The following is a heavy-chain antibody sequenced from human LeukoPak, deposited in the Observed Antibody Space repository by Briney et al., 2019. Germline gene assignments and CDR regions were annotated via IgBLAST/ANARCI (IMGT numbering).Heavy chain of an antibody. Sequence: GVSLRLSCAASGFTFSSYWMHWVRQAPGKGLVWVSRINIDGGTTTYVDSVKGRFTISRDNAKNMLYLQMNSLRAEDTAVYYCARDPNGNWWFDPWGQGTLVTVSS. D-gene: IGHD1-1*01. V-gene: IGHV3-74*01. CDR2: INIDGGTT. CDR3: ARDPNGNWWFDP. J-gene: IGHJ5*02. CDR1: GFTFSSYW.